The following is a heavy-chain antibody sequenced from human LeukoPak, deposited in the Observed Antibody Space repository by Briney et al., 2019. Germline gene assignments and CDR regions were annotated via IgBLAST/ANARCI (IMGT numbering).Heavy chain of an antibody. V-gene: IGHV4-34*01. CDR1: GGSFSGYY. CDR2: INHSGST. J-gene: IGHJ4*02. Sequence: SSETLSLTCAVYGGSFSGYYWSWIRQPPGKGLEWIGEINHSGSTNYNPSLKSRVTISVDTSKNQFSLKLSSVTAADTAVYYCARGRNPVYWGQETLVTVSS. CDR3: ARGRNPVY. D-gene: IGHD1-14*01.